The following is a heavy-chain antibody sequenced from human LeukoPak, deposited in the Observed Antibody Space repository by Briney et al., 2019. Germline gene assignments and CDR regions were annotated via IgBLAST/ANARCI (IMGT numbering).Heavy chain of an antibody. Sequence: GGSLRLSCAASGFTLSTYWMHWVRQTPGKGLVWVSRMNNDGSSTNYADSVKGRFTISRDNAKNTLYLQMNSLRAEDTAIYYCARGRGPYGWFDPWGQGTLVTVSS. CDR1: GFTLSTYW. CDR3: ARGRGPYGWFDP. D-gene: IGHD3-10*01. V-gene: IGHV3-74*01. J-gene: IGHJ5*02. CDR2: MNNDGSST.